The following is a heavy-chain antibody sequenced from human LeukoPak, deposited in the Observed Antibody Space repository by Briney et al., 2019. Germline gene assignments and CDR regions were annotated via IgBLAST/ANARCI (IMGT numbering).Heavy chain of an antibody. V-gene: IGHV3-53*01. CDR2: IQSGGST. CDR1: GFSVSRNY. D-gene: IGHD3-22*01. J-gene: IGHJ4*02. CDR3: ARGVDSSGYLDY. Sequence: PGGSLRLSCAAPGFSVSRNYMSWVRQAPGKGLEWVSIIQSGGSTYYADSVRGRFTSSRDNSNNTLYLQMDSLRAEDTAFYYCARGVDSSGYLDYWGQGTLVTVSS.